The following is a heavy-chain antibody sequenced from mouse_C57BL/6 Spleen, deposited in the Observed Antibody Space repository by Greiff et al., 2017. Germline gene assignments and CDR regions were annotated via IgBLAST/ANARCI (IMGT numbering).Heavy chain of an antibody. CDR2: INPNNGGT. CDR1: GYTFTDYY. Sequence: VQLKQSGPELVKPGASVKISCKASGYTFTDYYMNWVKQSHGKSLEWIGDINPNNGGTSYNQKFKGKATLTVDKSSSTAYMELRSLTSEDSAVYYCARSGSSSPYYAMDYWGQGTSVTVSS. V-gene: IGHV1-26*01. D-gene: IGHD1-1*01. J-gene: IGHJ4*01. CDR3: ARSGSSSPYYAMDY.